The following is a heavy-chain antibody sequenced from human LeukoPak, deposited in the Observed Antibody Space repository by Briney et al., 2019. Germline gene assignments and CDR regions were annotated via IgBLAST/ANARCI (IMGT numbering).Heavy chain of an antibody. D-gene: IGHD3-10*01. Sequence: GGSLRLSCAASGFTFSSYSMNWVRQAPGKGLEWVSYISSSSSPIYYADSVKGRFTISRDNAKNSLYLQMNSLRAEDTAVYYCARDPPLYGSGNYDSYWGQGTLVTVSS. V-gene: IGHV3-48*04. J-gene: IGHJ4*02. CDR1: GFTFSSYS. CDR3: ARDPPLYGSGNYDSY. CDR2: ISSSSSPI.